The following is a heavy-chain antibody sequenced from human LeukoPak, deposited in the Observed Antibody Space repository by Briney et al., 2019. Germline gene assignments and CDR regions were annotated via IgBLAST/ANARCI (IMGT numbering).Heavy chain of an antibody. D-gene: IGHD2-21*02. J-gene: IGHJ4*02. V-gene: IGHV4-59*08. CDR3: ARHLRGVMTCFDY. Sequence: PSETLSLTCTVSGVSLNNDYWSWIRQPPGKGLEWIGLIYYNGNTNYNPSLRSRVTISVDTSKNQFSLKLSSVTAADTAVYYCARHLRGVMTCFDYWGRGTRVTVSS. CDR2: IYYNGNT. CDR1: GVSLNNDY.